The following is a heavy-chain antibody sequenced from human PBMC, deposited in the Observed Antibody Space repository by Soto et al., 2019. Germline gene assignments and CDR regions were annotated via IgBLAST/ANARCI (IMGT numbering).Heavy chain of an antibody. CDR1: GFALSSYW. Sequence: EVQLVESGGGLVQPGGSLRLSCAASGFALSSYWMHWVRQAPGKGLVWVSRINSDGNSILYADSVKGRFTISRDNAKNTLYLQMNSLRAEDTAVYYCARGNIPLTYCKGGSCYYIDYWGQGTLVTVSS. V-gene: IGHV3-74*01. J-gene: IGHJ4*02. D-gene: IGHD2-15*01. CDR3: ARGNIPLTYCKGGSCYYIDY. CDR2: INSDGNSI.